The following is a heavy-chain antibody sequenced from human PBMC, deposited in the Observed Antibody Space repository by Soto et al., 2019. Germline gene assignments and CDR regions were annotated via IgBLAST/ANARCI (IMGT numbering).Heavy chain of an antibody. CDR2: IWYDGSNK. D-gene: IGHD3-22*01. CDR1: GFTFSSYG. CDR3: ATVGSGSYFDI. V-gene: IGHV3-33*01. Sequence: QVQLVESGGGVVQPGRSLRLSCAASGFTFSSYGMHWVRQAPGKGLEWVAVIWYDGSNKYYADSVKGRFTISSDNSKNTLYLQMNSLRAEDTAVYYCATVGSGSYFDIWGQGTMVTVSS. J-gene: IGHJ3*02.